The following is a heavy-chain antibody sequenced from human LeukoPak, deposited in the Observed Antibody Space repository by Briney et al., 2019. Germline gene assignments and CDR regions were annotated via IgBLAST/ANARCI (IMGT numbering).Heavy chain of an antibody. V-gene: IGHV4-34*01. J-gene: IGHJ4*02. CDR1: GGSFSGYY. CDR3: ASRHRKSYYYDSSGYPFDY. D-gene: IGHD3-22*01. CDR2: INHSGST. Sequence: SETLSLTCAVYGGSFSGYYWSRIRQPPGKGLEWIGEINHSGSTNYNPSLKSRVTISVDTSKNQFSLKLSSVTAADTAVYYCASRHRKSYYYDSSGYPFDYWGQGTLVTVSS.